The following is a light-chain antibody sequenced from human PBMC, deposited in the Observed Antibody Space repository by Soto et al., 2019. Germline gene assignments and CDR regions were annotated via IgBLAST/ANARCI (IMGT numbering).Light chain of an antibody. CDR1: SSDVGSYNL. CDR3: CSYAGSSTSLVV. V-gene: IGLV2-23*02. CDR2: EVS. J-gene: IGLJ2*01. Sequence: QSALTQPASVSGSPGQSITISCTGTSSDVGSYNLVSWYQQHPGKAPKLMIYEVSKRPSGVSNHFSGSKSGNTASLTIDGLQAEDDADYYCCSYAGSSTSLVVFGGGTKVTVL.